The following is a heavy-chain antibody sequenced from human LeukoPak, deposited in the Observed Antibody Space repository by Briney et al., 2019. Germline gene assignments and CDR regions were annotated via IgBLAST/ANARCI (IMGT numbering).Heavy chain of an antibody. V-gene: IGHV3-53*01. CDR2: IYGGGDT. D-gene: IGHD3-3*01. Sequence: GGSLRLSCAASGFTVNNNYVNWVRQAPGKGLEWVSIIYGGGDTSYADSVKGRLNISRDNSKNTVYLQMNSLRAEDTAVYYCAKESGYYHYWGQGTLVTVSS. CDR1: GFTVNNNY. J-gene: IGHJ4*02. CDR3: AKESGYYHY.